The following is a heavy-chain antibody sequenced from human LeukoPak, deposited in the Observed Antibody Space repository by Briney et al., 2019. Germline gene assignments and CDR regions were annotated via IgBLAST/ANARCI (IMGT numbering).Heavy chain of an antibody. D-gene: IGHD1-26*01. CDR2: ISSSGSTI. CDR1: GFTFSTYA. CDR3: ARDVGATVPAN. Sequence: GGSLRLSCAASGFTFSTYAMSWLRQAPGKGLEWVSYISSSGSTIYYADSVKGRFTISRDNAKNSLYLQMNSLRAEDTAVYYCARDVGATVPANWGQGTLVTVSS. V-gene: IGHV3-11*04. J-gene: IGHJ4*02.